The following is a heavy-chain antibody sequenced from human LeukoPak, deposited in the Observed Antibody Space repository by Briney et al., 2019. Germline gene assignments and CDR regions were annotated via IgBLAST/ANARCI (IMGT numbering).Heavy chain of an antibody. Sequence: AETLSLTCTVSGGSISSSSYYWGWIRQPPGKGLEWIGSIYYSGSTYYNPSLKSRVTISVDTSKNQFSLKLSSVTAADTAVYYCARVSRGSGWYAGRGYFDYWGQGTLVTVSS. J-gene: IGHJ4*02. D-gene: IGHD6-19*01. CDR3: ARVSRGSGWYAGRGYFDY. CDR2: IYYSGST. V-gene: IGHV4-39*07. CDR1: GGSISSSSYY.